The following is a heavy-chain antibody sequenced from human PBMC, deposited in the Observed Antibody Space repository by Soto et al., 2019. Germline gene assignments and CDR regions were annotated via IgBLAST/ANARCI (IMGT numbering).Heavy chain of an antibody. CDR2: IWYDGSNK. D-gene: IGHD4-4*01. CDR1: GFTFSSYG. Sequence: GGSLRLSCAASGFTFSSYGMHWVRQAPGKGLEWVAVIWYDGSNKYYADSVKGRFTISRDNSKNTRYLQMNSLRAEDTAVYYCARVYYRNYRNYYYCMDVWGQGPTVTVPS. V-gene: IGHV3-33*01. J-gene: IGHJ6*02. CDR3: ARVYYRNYRNYYYCMDV.